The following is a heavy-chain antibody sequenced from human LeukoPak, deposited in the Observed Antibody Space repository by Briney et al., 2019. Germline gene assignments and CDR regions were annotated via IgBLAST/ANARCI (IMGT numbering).Heavy chain of an antibody. V-gene: IGHV3-53*01. J-gene: IGHJ6*02. CDR2: ISSGGST. CDR1: GSTVSSNY. CDR3: ATRQRSGYYYGMDV. Sequence: GGSLRLSCAALGSTVSSNYMSWARQAPGKGLEWVSIISSGGSTYYADSVKGRSTISRDNSKNTLFLQMNSLRAEDTAVYYCATRQRSGYYYGMDVWGQGTTVTVSS. D-gene: IGHD5-18*01.